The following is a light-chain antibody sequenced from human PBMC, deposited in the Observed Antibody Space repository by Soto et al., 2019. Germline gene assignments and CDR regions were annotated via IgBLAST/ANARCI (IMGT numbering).Light chain of an antibody. CDR3: ATWDGSLNGWV. Sequence: QSVLTQPPSASGTPGQRVTISCSGSSSNIGRDTVNWYRQLPVTAPKLLIYSNNQRPSGVPDRFSGSKSGTSASLAISGLQSDDEADYYCATWDGSLNGWVFGGGTKLTVL. J-gene: IGLJ3*02. CDR2: SNN. V-gene: IGLV1-44*01. CDR1: SSNIGRDT.